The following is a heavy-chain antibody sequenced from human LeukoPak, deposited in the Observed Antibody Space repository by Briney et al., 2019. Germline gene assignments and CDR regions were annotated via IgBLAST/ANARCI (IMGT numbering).Heavy chain of an antibody. CDR1: AGSVTGGNYF. CDR2: IYTNGCA. V-gene: IGHV4-61*02. J-gene: IGHJ4*02. Sequence: SETLSLSGTISAGSVTGGNYFRNSIRRPAGKVLEWIGRIYTNGCASYNPSLKSRVTISIDASKNQFPLTLSSVTAADTAVYNCAREPPGYWGQGILITVSS. CDR3: AREPPGY.